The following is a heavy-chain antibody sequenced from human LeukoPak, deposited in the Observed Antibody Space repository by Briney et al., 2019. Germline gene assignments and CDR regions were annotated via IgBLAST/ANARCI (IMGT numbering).Heavy chain of an antibody. D-gene: IGHD3-22*01. J-gene: IGHJ6*02. CDR1: GYSFTSYW. CDR3: ARPGRSYYDSSGYLYYYYGMDV. Sequence: GESLRISCKGSGYSFTSYWISWVRQMPGKGLEWMGRIDPSDSYTNYSPSSQGHVTISADKSISTAYLQWSSLKASDTAMYYCARPGRSYYDSSGYLYYYYGMDVWGQGTTVTVSS. V-gene: IGHV5-10-1*01. CDR2: IDPSDSYT.